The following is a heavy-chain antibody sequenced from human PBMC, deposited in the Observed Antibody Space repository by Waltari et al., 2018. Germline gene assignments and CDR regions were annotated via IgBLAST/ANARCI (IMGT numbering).Heavy chain of an antibody. J-gene: IGHJ4*02. CDR2: VNPDTGNA. CDR1: GYIFINYY. V-gene: IGHV1-2*07. D-gene: IGHD6-6*01. CDR3: VRDRTTVAARPGDY. Sequence: QVVLVQSGAEVKKPGASVKVSCKASGYIFINYYLHWVRQAPGQGPEGMGWVNPDTGNANYAHKFWGRVTMTWDTSSNTAFMDLRDLKSDDTAVYYCVRDRTTVAARPGDYWGQGTLVTVSS.